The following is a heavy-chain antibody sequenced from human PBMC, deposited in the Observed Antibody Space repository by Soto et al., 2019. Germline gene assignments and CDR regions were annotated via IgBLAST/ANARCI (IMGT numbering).Heavy chain of an antibody. CDR2: IGTAGDT. CDR1: GFTFSSYD. D-gene: IGHD3-16*01. Sequence: EVQLVESGGGLVQPGGSLRLSCAASGFTFSSYDMHWVRQATGKGLEWVSAIGTAGDTYYPGSVKGRFTISRENAKNSLYLQMTSMRAGDTAVYYCARGMMDYYYGMDVWGQGTTVTVSS. J-gene: IGHJ6*02. V-gene: IGHV3-13*04. CDR3: ARGMMDYYYGMDV.